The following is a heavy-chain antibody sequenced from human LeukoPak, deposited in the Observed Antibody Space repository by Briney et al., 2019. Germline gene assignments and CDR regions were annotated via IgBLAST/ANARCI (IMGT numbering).Heavy chain of an antibody. D-gene: IGHD2-2*01. CDR1: GGSFSGYY. J-gene: IGHJ4*02. V-gene: IGHV4-34*01. CDR3: ARCRSTSCPLDY. Sequence: PSETLSLTCAVYGGSFSGYYWSWIRQPPGKGLEWIGEINHSGSTNYNPSLRSRVTISVDTSKNQFSLKLSSVTAADTAVYYCARCRSTSCPLDYWGQGTLVIVSS. CDR2: INHSGST.